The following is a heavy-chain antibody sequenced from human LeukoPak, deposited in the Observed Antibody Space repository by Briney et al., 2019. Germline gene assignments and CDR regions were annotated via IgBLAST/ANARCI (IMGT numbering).Heavy chain of an antibody. Sequence: GGSLRLSCAASGFTFSSYAMSWVRQAPGKGLEWVSAISGSSGSTYYADSVKGRFTISRDNSKNTLYLQMNSLRAEDTAVYYCAKDHRPEYYFDYWGQGTLVTVSS. CDR2: ISGSSGST. CDR3: AKDHRPEYYFDY. CDR1: GFTFSSYA. J-gene: IGHJ4*02. V-gene: IGHV3-23*01.